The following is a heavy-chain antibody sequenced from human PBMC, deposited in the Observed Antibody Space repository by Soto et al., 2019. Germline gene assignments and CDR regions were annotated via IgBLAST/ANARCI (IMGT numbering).Heavy chain of an antibody. CDR2: IYYSGST. V-gene: IGHV4-39*01. CDR3: ARHTPAISISDH. Sequence: SETLSLTCTVSGCSISSSSYYWGWIRQPPGKGLEWIGSIYYSGSTYYNPSLKSRVTISIDTSKNQFSLKLSSVTAADTAVYYCARHTPAISISDHWGQGTLVTVSS. D-gene: IGHD2-15*01. CDR1: GCSISSSSYY. J-gene: IGHJ4*02.